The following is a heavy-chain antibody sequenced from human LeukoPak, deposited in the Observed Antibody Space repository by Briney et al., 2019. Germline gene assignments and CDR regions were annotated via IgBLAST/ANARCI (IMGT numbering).Heavy chain of an antibody. J-gene: IGHJ5*02. Sequence: ASVKVSCKASGYTFTSYGISWVRQAPGQGLEWMGWISAYNGNTNYAKKLQGRVTMTTDTSTSTAYMELRSLTSDDTAVYYCARDAREVLLWFGEFFPWGQGTLVTVSS. CDR1: GYTFTSYG. D-gene: IGHD3-10*01. V-gene: IGHV1-18*01. CDR3: ARDAREVLLWFGEFFP. CDR2: ISAYNGNT.